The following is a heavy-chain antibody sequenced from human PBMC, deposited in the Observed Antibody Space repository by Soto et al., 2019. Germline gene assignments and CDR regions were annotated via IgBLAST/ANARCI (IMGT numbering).Heavy chain of an antibody. CDR2: NSGSGGST. CDR3: AKGPYSSGWYEIVHNWFYP. Sequence: EVQLLESGGGLVQPGGSLRLSCAASGFTFSSYAMSWVSQAPGKGLEWVSANSGSGGSTYYADSVKGRFTISRDNSKNTLYLQMNSLRAEDTAVYYCAKGPYSSGWYEIVHNWFYPWGQGTLVTVSS. CDR1: GFTFSSYA. V-gene: IGHV3-23*01. J-gene: IGHJ5*02. D-gene: IGHD6-19*01.